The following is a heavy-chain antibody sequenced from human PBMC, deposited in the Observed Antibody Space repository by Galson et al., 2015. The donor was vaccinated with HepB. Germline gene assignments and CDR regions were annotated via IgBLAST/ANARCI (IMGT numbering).Heavy chain of an antibody. V-gene: IGHV4-4*02. CDR2: IYHSGST. D-gene: IGHD2-2*02. CDR1: GGSISSSNW. Sequence: TLSLTCAVSGGSISSSNWWSWVRQPPGKGLEWIGEIYHSGSTNYNPSLKSRVTISVDKSKNQFSLKLSSVTAADTAVHYCAREPLDTYYYYYYMDVWGKGTTVTVSS. CDR3: AREPLDTYYYYYYMDV. J-gene: IGHJ6*03.